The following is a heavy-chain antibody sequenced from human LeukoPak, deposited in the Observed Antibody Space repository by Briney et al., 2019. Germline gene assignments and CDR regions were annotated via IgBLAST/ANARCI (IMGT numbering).Heavy chain of an antibody. CDR2: IIPIFGTA. D-gene: IGHD4-17*01. CDR1: GYTFTSYG. Sequence: GASVKVSCKASGYTFTSYGISWVRQAPGQGLEWMGGIIPIFGTANYAQKFQGRVTITADESTSTAYMELSSLRSEDTAVYYCARGCKTTVTIFDYWGQGTLVTVSS. V-gene: IGHV1-69*13. J-gene: IGHJ4*02. CDR3: ARGCKTTVTIFDY.